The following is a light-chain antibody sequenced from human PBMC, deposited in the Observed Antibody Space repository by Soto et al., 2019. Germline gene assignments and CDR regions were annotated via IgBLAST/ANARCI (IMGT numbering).Light chain of an antibody. CDR1: TSNIGNNY. CDR3: GTWDAILSERLYV. J-gene: IGLJ1*01. CDR2: NSN. Sequence: QSVLTQPPSVSAAPGQKVTISCSGSTSNIGNNYVSWYQQLPGTAPKLLIYNSNRRPSGIPDRFSGSKSGTSATLDITGLQTGDEADYYCGTWDAILSERLYVFGPGTKLTVL. V-gene: IGLV1-51*01.